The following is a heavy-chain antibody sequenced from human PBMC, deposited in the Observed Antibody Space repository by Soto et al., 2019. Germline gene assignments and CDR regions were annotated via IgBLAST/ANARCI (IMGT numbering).Heavy chain of an antibody. CDR3: VRNGYYSLDV. V-gene: IGHV4-4*02. D-gene: IGHD3-22*01. Sequence: QVQLQESGSGLVRPSGTLSLTCAVSGDSIIGTGWWSWVRQSPGKGLDWIGEVYHSGATNYNPSLKSRVTISVDTSRNQFSLNLGSVTAADTAVYYCVRNGYYSLDVWGQGTTVTVSS. CDR1: GDSIIGTGW. CDR2: VYHSGAT. J-gene: IGHJ6*02.